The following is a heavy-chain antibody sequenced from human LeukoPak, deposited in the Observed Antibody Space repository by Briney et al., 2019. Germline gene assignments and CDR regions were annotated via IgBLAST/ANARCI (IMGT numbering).Heavy chain of an antibody. D-gene: IGHD6-19*01. J-gene: IGHJ4*02. CDR3: ARVLDSSGWYYGY. CDR2: INPNSGGT. Sequence: ASVKVSCKASGYTFTSYDINWVRQAPGQGLEWMGWINPNSGGTNYAQKFQGRVTMTRDTSISTAYMELSRLRSDDTAVYYCARVLDSSGWYYGYWGQGTLVTVSS. V-gene: IGHV1-2*02. CDR1: GYTFTSYD.